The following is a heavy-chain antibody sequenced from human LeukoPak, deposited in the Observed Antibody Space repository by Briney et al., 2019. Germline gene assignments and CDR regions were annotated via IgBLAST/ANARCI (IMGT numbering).Heavy chain of an antibody. CDR1: GFNICSYS. V-gene: IGHV3-21*01. J-gene: IGHJ3*02. CDR3: AREIDEAFDI. Sequence: GGSLRLSCVVSGFNICSYSMNWVRQSPVKRLAWVSSISENIKAIFYVDSVKGRFTISRAHAKNSLYLQMNSLRADDSAVYYCAREIDEAFDIWGQGTTVTVFS. CDR2: ISENIKAI.